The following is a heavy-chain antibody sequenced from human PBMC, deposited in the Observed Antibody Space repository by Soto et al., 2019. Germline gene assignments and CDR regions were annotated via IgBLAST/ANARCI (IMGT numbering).Heavy chain of an antibody. Sequence: ASVKVSCKASGYTFTSYYIHWVRQAPGQGLEWMGIINPSGGGTNYAQKFQGRVTMTRDTSTSTIYMELSSLRSEDTAVYFCARAASAGRKLDYWGQGTQVTVSS. V-gene: IGHV1-46*03. CDR2: INPSGGGT. CDR1: GYTFTSYY. J-gene: IGHJ4*02. CDR3: ARAASAGRKLDY.